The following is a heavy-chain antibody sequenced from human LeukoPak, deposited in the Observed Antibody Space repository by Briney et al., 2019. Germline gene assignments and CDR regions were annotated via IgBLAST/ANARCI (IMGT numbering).Heavy chain of an antibody. CDR3: ATLSYSGTFDS. CDR1: GGSISSGSYY. V-gene: IGHV4-61*02. D-gene: IGHD1-26*01. Sequence: SQTLSLTCTVSGGSISSGSYYWSWIRQPAGKGLEWIGRIYTSGRTNYNPSLKGRVTLSVDTSRNEFSLNLSSVTAADTAVYFCATLSYSGTFDSWGQGTMVTVSS. J-gene: IGHJ4*02. CDR2: IYTSGRT.